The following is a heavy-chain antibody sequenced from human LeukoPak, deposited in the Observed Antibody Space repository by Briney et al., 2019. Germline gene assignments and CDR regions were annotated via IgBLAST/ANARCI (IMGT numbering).Heavy chain of an antibody. Sequence: PGGSLRLSCAASGLSFSDYWMQWVRQAPGKGLVWVSRINGDGSSTSYADSVKGRFTISRGNAKKTMYLQMNSLRAEDTAVYYCARINQEPGDSSDYWGQGTLVTVSS. V-gene: IGHV3-74*01. CDR1: GLSFSDYW. J-gene: IGHJ4*02. CDR3: ARINQEPGDSSDY. D-gene: IGHD7-27*01. CDR2: INGDGSST.